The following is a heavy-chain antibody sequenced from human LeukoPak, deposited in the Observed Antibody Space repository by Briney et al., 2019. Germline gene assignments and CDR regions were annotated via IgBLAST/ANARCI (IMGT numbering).Heavy chain of an antibody. D-gene: IGHD6-13*01. CDR2: IYYSGST. CDR1: GGSISNSNYY. J-gene: IGHJ4*02. Sequence: KASETLSLTCTVSGGSISNSNYYWGWIRQPPGKGLEWIGSIYYSGSTYYNPSLKSRVTISVDTSKNQFSLKLSSVTAADTAVYYCAKGYSNTWYYFDYWGQGTLVTVSS. CDR3: AKGYSNTWYYFDY. V-gene: IGHV4-39*07.